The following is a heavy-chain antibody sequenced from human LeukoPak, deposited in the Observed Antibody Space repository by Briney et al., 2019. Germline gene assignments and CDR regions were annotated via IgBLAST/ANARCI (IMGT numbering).Heavy chain of an antibody. CDR2: ISSSGSTI. CDR1: GFTFSSYE. Sequence: GGSLRLSCAASGFTFSSYEMNWVRPAPGKGLEGVSYISSSGSTIYYADSVKGRFTISRDNAKNSLYLQMNSLRAEDTAVYYCAELGITMIGGVWGKGTTVTISS. D-gene: IGHD3-10*02. V-gene: IGHV3-48*03. CDR3: AELGITMIGGV. J-gene: IGHJ6*04.